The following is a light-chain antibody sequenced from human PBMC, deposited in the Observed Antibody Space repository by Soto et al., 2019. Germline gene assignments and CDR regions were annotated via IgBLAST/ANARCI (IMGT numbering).Light chain of an antibody. V-gene: IGKV3-20*01. CDR1: QSVTSNY. CDR2: AAS. Sequence: EIVLTQSPGTLSLSPVERATLSCMASQSVTSNYLAWYQQKPGQAPRLLIYAASRRAPGIPDRFSASGSGTDFTLTISRLEPEDFAVYYCQQYGSSPPITFGPGTKVDIK. J-gene: IGKJ3*01. CDR3: QQYGSSPPIT.